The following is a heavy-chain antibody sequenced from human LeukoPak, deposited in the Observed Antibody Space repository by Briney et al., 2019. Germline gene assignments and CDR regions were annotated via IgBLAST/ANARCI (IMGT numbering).Heavy chain of an antibody. CDR3: ARTGGTWDYNYYYMDV. Sequence: GASVKVSCKASSYTFINYGINWVRQAPGQGLEWMGWISAYHGDTNYGQNLQGRVTMTTDTFTSTAYMELRSLRSDDTAVYYCARTGGTWDYNYYYMDVWGKGTTVTVSS. CDR2: ISAYHGDT. V-gene: IGHV1-18*01. CDR1: SYTFINYG. D-gene: IGHD1-14*01. J-gene: IGHJ6*03.